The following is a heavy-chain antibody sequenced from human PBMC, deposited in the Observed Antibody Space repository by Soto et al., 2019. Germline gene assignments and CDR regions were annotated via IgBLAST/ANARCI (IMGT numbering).Heavy chain of an antibody. CDR1: GYTFTSYA. J-gene: IGHJ4*02. V-gene: IGHV1-3*01. Sequence: GASVKVSCKASGYTFTSYAMHWVRQAPGQRLEWMGWINAGNGNTKYSQKFQGRVTITRDTSASTAYMELSSLRSEDTAVYYCAVCLGYFEPPGRGFDYWGQGTLVTVSS. CDR2: INAGNGNT. D-gene: IGHD3-9*01. CDR3: AVCLGYFEPPGRGFDY.